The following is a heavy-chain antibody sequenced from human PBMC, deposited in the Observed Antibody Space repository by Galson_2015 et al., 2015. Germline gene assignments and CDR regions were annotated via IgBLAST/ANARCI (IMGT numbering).Heavy chain of an antibody. J-gene: IGHJ6*02. CDR2: ISYDGSNK. D-gene: IGHD6-6*01. V-gene: IGHV3-30*03. CDR1: GFTFSSYS. Sequence: SLRLSCAASGFTFSSYSMNWVRQAPGKGLEWVAVISYDGSNKYYADSVKGRFTISRDNSKNTLYLQMNSLRAEDTAVYYCARDRRQLLRYYYYYGMDVCGQGTTVTVSS. CDR3: ARDRRQLLRYYYYYGMDV.